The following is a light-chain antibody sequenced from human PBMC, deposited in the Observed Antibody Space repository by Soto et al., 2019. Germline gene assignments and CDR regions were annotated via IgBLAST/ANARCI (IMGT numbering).Light chain of an antibody. Sequence: ILLTQSACTLSLSPGERATLSCRASQSIXSSYSAWYRQKPGQAPRLRIXGASSRATGIPERFSGSGSGTDFPLTISRLEPEDFAVYYCQQYGSPRFGGGTKVDIK. V-gene: IGKV3-20*01. J-gene: IGKJ4*01. CDR2: GAS. CDR1: QSIXSSY. CDR3: QQYGSPR.